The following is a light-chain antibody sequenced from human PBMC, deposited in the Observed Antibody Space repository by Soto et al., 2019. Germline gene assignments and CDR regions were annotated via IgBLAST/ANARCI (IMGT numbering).Light chain of an antibody. Sequence: QAVVTQEPSFSVSPGGTVTLTCGLSSGSVSSSYYPTWYQQTPGQAPRMLIYNTKIRSSGVPDRFSGSILGNKAAFTITGAQADDECDYYCVLYMGSGIWVFGEGTKLTVL. J-gene: IGLJ2*01. V-gene: IGLV8-61*01. CDR3: VLYMGSGIWV. CDR2: NTK. CDR1: SGSVSSSYY.